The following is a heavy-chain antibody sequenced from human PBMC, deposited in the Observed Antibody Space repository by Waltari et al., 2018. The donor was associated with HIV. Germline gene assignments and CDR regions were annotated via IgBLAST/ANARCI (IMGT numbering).Heavy chain of an antibody. V-gene: IGHV4-4*02. J-gene: IGHJ3*02. CDR3: ARDRGKLDYYGSGSNAFDI. Sequence: QVQLQESGPGLVKPSGTLSLTCAVSGGSLSSSNWWSWVRQPPGKGLEWIGEIYHSGSTNYNPSLKSRVTISVDKSKNQFSLKLSSVTAADTAVYYCARDRGKLDYYGSGSNAFDIWGQGTMVTVSS. D-gene: IGHD3-10*01. CDR1: GGSLSSSNW. CDR2: IYHSGST.